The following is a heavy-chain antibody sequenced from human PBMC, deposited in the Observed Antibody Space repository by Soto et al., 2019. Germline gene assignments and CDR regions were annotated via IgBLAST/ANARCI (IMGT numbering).Heavy chain of an antibody. D-gene: IGHD5-12*01. Sequence: QVQLQESGPGLVKPSETLSLTCTVSGGSISTSGYHWGWIRQPPGKELEWIATMSYSGITFYNPSLKSRVTISSDMSKNQFYLDLRSVTAPDTAVYYCARRMEVAGGWFDPWGQGTLVTVSS. J-gene: IGHJ5*02. CDR2: MSYSGIT. V-gene: IGHV4-39*01. CDR1: GGSISTSGYH. CDR3: ARRMEVAGGWFDP.